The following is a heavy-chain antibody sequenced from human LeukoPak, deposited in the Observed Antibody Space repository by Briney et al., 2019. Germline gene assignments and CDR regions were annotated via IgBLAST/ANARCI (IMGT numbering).Heavy chain of an antibody. CDR2: INHSGST. D-gene: IGHD1-26*01. V-gene: IGHV4-34*01. Sequence: SETLSLTCAVYGGSFSGYYWSWIRQPPGRGLEWIEEINHSGSTNYNPSLKSRVTISVDTSKKQFCLKLSSVTAADTAVYYCARFLRGATNALEIWGQGTMVTVSS. CDR3: ARFLRGATNALEI. CDR1: GGSFSGYY. J-gene: IGHJ3*02.